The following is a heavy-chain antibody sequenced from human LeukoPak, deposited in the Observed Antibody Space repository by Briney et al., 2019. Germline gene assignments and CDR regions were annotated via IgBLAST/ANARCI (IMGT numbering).Heavy chain of an antibody. J-gene: IGHJ1*01. Sequence: PGGSLRLSCAASGFTLSSYAMNWVRQAPGEGLEWVSSISSRSSYIYYADSVKGRFTISRDNAKNSLYLQINSLRVEDTAVYYCARVLTADFWSGHDEYFQHWGQGTLVTVSS. D-gene: IGHD3-3*01. CDR3: ARVLTADFWSGHDEYFQH. CDR2: ISSRSSYI. CDR1: GFTLSSYA. V-gene: IGHV3-21*01.